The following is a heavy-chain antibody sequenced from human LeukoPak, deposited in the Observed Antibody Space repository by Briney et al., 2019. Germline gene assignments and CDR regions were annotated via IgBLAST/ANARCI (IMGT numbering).Heavy chain of an antibody. CDR3: ARIFTVTTGFDY. CDR1: VFSLSTSGMR. Sequence: SGPALVKPXQTLTLTCTFSVFSLSTSGMRVSWIRQPPGKALEWLARIDWDDDKFYSTSLKTRLTISRDTSKNQVVLTMTNMDPVDTATYYCARIFTVTTGFDYWGQGTLVTVSS. J-gene: IGHJ4*02. V-gene: IGHV2-70*04. D-gene: IGHD4-17*01. CDR2: IDWDDDK.